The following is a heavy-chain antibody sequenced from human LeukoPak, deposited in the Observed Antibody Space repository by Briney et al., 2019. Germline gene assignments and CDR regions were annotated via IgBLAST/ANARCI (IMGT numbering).Heavy chain of an antibody. J-gene: IGHJ4*02. CDR1: GFTFSRNA. Sequence: GGSLRLSCAASGFTFSRNAMIWVRQAPGKGLEWVSAISGSGSDTYYADSVKGRFTISRDNSKNTVYLQMNSLRAEDTAVYYCAREHDYGDSADYWGQGTLVTVSS. CDR2: ISGSGSDT. V-gene: IGHV3-23*01. D-gene: IGHD4-17*01. CDR3: AREHDYGDSADY.